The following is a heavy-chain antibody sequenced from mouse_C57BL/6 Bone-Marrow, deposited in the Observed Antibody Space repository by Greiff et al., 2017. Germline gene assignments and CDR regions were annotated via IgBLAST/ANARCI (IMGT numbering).Heavy chain of an antibody. V-gene: IGHV5-9*01. D-gene: IGHD1-1*01. CDR1: GFTFSSYT. CDR2: ISGGGGNT. J-gene: IGHJ1*03. Sequence: DVQLLESGGGLVKPGGSLKLSCAASGFTFSSYTMSWVRQTPETRLQWVAAISGGGGNTYYPDSVKGRFTISRDNDKNILYLQMSSLGSEDTALYYCSRQVATVLATKYFDVWGTGTTVTVSS. CDR3: SRQVATVLATKYFDV.